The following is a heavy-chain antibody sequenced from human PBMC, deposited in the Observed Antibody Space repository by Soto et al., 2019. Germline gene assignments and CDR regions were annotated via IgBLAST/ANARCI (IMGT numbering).Heavy chain of an antibody. CDR1: GYTFTSYG. CDR2: ISAYNGNT. CDR3: ARGSRLRFLEFLTPLEV. D-gene: IGHD3-3*01. J-gene: IGHJ6*02. Sequence: ASVKVSCKASGYTFTSYGISWVRQAPGQGLEWMGWISAYNGNTNYAQKLQGRVTMTTDTSTSTAYMEMRSLRSEDTAVYYCARGSRLRFLEFLTPLEVWGQGTTVTVSS. V-gene: IGHV1-18*01.